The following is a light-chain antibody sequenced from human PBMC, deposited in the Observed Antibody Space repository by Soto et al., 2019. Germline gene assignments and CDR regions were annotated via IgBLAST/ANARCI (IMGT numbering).Light chain of an antibody. V-gene: IGKV3-15*01. CDR2: GAS. CDR3: QQYNNWPPIT. J-gene: IGKJ5*01. Sequence: EIVLMPSPATLSVSQGERATLSCRASQSVSSNLAWYQQKPGQAPRLLIYGASTRATGIPARFSGSGSGTEFTLTISSLQSEDFAVYYCQQYNNWPPITFGQGTRLEIK. CDR1: QSVSSN.